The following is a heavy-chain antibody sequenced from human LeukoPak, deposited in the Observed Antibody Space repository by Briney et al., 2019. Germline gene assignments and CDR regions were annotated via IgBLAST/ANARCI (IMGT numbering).Heavy chain of an antibody. Sequence: ASVKVSCRAAGYTFTGYYMHWVRQAPGQGLEWMGWINPNSGGTNYAQKFQGRVTMTRDTSISTAYMELSRLTSDDTAVYYCARDPPIGGADVFDIWGQGTMVTVSS. CDR2: INPNSGGT. CDR3: ARDPPIGGADVFDI. D-gene: IGHD3-10*01. CDR1: GYTFTGYY. J-gene: IGHJ3*02. V-gene: IGHV1-2*02.